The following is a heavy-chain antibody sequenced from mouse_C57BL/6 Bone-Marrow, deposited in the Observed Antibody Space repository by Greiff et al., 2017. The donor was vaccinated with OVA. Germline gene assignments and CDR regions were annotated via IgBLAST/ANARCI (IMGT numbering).Heavy chain of an antibody. D-gene: IGHD3-2*01. CDR3: ERTRKGRQGEWYFED. CDR1: GYTFTSYW. Sequence: QVQLQQPGAELVKPGASVKLSCTASGYTFTSYWMHWVKQRPGQGLEWIGMIHPNSGSTNYNEKFKSKATVTVDTSSSTAYMQLSSLTSEDAAVYYWERTRKGRQGEWYFEDWGKGTTLTVSS. J-gene: IGHJ1*03. V-gene: IGHV1-64*01. CDR2: IHPNSGST.